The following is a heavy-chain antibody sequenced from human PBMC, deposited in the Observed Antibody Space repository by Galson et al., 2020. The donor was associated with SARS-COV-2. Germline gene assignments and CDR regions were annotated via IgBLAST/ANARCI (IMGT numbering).Heavy chain of an antibody. Sequence: SETLSLTCSVSGYSISSGYYWGWIRQPPGKGLEWMGSIYHSGSTYYNPSLKSRVTISVDTSKNQFSLKLSSVTAADTAVYYWASRSGTFRGDVCDIWGQGTMVTVSS. CDR3: ASRSGTFRGDVCDI. V-gene: IGHV4-38-2*02. CDR1: GYSISSGYY. D-gene: IGHD1-26*01. J-gene: IGHJ3*02. CDR2: IYHSGST.